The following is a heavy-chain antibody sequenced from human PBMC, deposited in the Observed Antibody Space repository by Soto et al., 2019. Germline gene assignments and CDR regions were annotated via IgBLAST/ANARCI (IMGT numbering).Heavy chain of an antibody. V-gene: IGHV3-23*01. D-gene: IGHD1-20*01. CDR3: AKDRAEGPQLTGLYYFDY. CDR2: ISGSGGAT. J-gene: IGHJ4*02. CDR1: GFTFSSYA. Sequence: PGGSLRLSCVASGFTFSSYAMSWVRQAPGKGLEWVSGISGSGGATYYADSVKGRLTISRDNPKNMLYLQMNSLRAEDTAVYYCAKDRAEGPQLTGLYYFDYWGQGTLVTVSS.